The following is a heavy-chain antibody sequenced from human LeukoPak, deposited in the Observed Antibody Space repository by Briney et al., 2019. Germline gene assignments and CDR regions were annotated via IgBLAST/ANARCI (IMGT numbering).Heavy chain of an antibody. J-gene: IGHJ4*02. Sequence: GASVKVSCKASGYTFTSYGISWVRQAPGQGLEWMGWISAYNGNTNYAQKLQGRVTMTTDTSTSTAYVELRSLRSDDTAVYYCARERWEYQLLLWDYWGQGTLVTVSS. CDR1: GYTFTSYG. D-gene: IGHD2-2*01. V-gene: IGHV1-18*01. CDR3: ARERWEYQLLLWDY. CDR2: ISAYNGNT.